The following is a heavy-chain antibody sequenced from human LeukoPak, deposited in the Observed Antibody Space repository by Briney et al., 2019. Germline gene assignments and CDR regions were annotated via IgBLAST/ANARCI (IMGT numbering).Heavy chain of an antibody. CDR3: ARGTYNSGWFDY. V-gene: IGHV4-59*08. J-gene: IGHJ4*02. CDR1: GGSISSYY. D-gene: IGHD6-19*01. Sequence: PSETLSLTCTVSGGSISSYYWSWIRQPPGKGLEWIGYIYYSGSTNYNPSPKSRVTISVDTSKNQFSLKLSSVTAADTAVYYCARGTYNSGWFDYWGQGTLVTVSS. CDR2: IYYSGST.